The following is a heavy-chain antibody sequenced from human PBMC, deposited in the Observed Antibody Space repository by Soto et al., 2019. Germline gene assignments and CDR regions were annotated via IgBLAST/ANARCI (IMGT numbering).Heavy chain of an antibody. Sequence: QVQLVQSGAEVKKPGASVKVSCKASGYTFTSYAMYWVRQAPGQRLEWMGWINAGNGNTKYSQKFQGRVTITRDTSASTAYMELSSLRSEDTAVYYCARVIGGWYYFDYWGQGTLVTVSS. J-gene: IGHJ4*02. CDR1: GYTFTSYA. CDR2: INAGNGNT. D-gene: IGHD6-19*01. V-gene: IGHV1-3*01. CDR3: ARVIGGWYYFDY.